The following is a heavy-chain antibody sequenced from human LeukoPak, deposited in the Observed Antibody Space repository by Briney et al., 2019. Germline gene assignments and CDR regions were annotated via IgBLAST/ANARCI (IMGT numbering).Heavy chain of an antibody. CDR1: GFTFSDYY. D-gene: IGHD3-22*01. Sequence: PGGSLRLSCAASGFTFSDYYMSWIRQAPGKGLEWVSYISSSGSTIYYADSVKGRFTISRDNAKNSLYLQMNSLRAEDTAVYYCARATSLDSSGYYYVPFDYWGQGTLVTVSS. V-gene: IGHV3-11*04. CDR2: ISSSGSTI. CDR3: ARATSLDSSGYYYVPFDY. J-gene: IGHJ4*02.